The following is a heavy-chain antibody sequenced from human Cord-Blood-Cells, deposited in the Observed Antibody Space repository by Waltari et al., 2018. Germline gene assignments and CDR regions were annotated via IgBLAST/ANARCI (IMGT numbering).Heavy chain of an antibody. CDR3: ARVANYDFWSGYYYFDY. CDR2: IIPIFGTA. V-gene: IGHV1-69*01. Sequence: QVQLVQSGAEVKKPGSLVKVSCKASGGTFSSYAISWVRQAPGQGLEWMGGIIPIFGTANYAQKFQGRVTITADESTSTAYMELSSLRSEDTAVYYCARVANYDFWSGYYYFDYWGQGTLVTVSS. J-gene: IGHJ4*02. D-gene: IGHD3-3*01. CDR1: GGTFSSYA.